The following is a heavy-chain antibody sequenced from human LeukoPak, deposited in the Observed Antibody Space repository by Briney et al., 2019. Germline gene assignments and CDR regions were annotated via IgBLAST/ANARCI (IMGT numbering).Heavy chain of an antibody. CDR3: ARVATNYDFWSGYPDYFDY. D-gene: IGHD3-3*01. CDR2: IKQDGSEK. V-gene: IGHV3-7*01. CDR1: GFTFSSYW. J-gene: IGHJ4*02. Sequence: PGGSLRLSCAASGFTFSSYWMGWVRQAPGKGLEWVANIKQDGSEKYYVDSVKGRFTISRDNAKNSLYLQMNSLRAEDTAVYYCARVATNYDFWSGYPDYFDYWGQGTLVTVSS.